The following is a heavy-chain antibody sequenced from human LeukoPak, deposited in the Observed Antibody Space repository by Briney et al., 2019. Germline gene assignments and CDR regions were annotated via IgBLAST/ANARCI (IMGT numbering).Heavy chain of an antibody. CDR3: ARDFGSGVFDP. J-gene: IGHJ5*02. CDR1: GGTFSSYA. V-gene: IGHV1-69*13. D-gene: IGHD3-10*01. CDR2: IIPIFGTA. Sequence: ASVKLSCKASGGTFSSYAISWGRQAPGQGLEWMGGIIPIFGTANYAQKLQGRVTITADESTSTAYMELSSLRSEDTTIYNCARDFGSGVFDPWGQGTLVTVSS.